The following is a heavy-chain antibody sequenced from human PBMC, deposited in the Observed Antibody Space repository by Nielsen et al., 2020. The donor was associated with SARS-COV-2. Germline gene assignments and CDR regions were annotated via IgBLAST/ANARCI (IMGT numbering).Heavy chain of an antibody. CDR3: ARYSGYASAFDY. D-gene: IGHD5-12*01. CDR2: IYYSGST. J-gene: IGHJ4*02. Sequence: SETLSLTCTVSGGSISSSSYYWGWICQPPGKGLEWIGSIYYSGSTYYNPSLKSRVTISVDTSKNQFSLKLSSVTAADTAVYYCARYSGYASAFDYWGQGTLVTVSS. V-gene: IGHV4-39*07. CDR1: GGSISSSSYY.